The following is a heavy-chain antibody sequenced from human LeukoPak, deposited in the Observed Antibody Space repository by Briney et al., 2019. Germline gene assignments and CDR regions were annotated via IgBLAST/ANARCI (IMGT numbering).Heavy chain of an antibody. CDR1: GGSITNYY. CDR3: ARHAFHNDNSDYYFAY. D-gene: IGHD3-22*01. V-gene: IGHV4-59*01. Sequence: SETLSLTCTVSGGSITNYYWSWIRQPPGKGLEWIGYISYSGSTNYNPSLKSRVTISVDTSKNQFSLNLRSVTAADTAMYYCARHAFHNDNSDYYFAYWGQGTLVTVSS. CDR2: ISYSGST. J-gene: IGHJ4*02.